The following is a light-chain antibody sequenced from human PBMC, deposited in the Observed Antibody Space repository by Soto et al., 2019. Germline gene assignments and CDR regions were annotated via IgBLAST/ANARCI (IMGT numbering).Light chain of an antibody. Sequence: EIVLTQSPGTLSLSPGERATLSCRASQCVSRNFLAWYQQQPGQAPRLLLSGASSRATGIPDRFSGSGSGTDFSLTISRLEPEDFAVYYCQQYGTSPITFGQGTRLEIK. J-gene: IGKJ5*01. CDR3: QQYGTSPIT. CDR1: QCVSRNF. V-gene: IGKV3-20*01. CDR2: GAS.